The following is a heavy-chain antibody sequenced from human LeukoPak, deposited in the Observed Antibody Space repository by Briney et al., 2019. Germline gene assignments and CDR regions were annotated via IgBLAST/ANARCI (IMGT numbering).Heavy chain of an antibody. V-gene: IGHV3-30-3*01. D-gene: IGHD6-13*01. J-gene: IGHJ1*01. Sequence: GRSLGLSCAASGFTFSSYAMHWVRQAPGKGLEWVADISYDGSNKYYADSVKDRFTISRDNSKNTLYLQMNSLRAEDTAVYYCARDREAAGTGYFQHWGQGTLVTVSS. CDR1: GFTFSSYA. CDR3: ARDREAAGTGYFQH. CDR2: ISYDGSNK.